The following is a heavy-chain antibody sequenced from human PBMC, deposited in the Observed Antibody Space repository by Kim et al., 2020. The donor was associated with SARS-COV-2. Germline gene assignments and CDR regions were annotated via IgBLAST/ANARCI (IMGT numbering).Heavy chain of an antibody. J-gene: IGHJ5*02. CDR3: ARAGQGILNWFDP. V-gene: IGHV3-30-3*01. CDR1: GFTFSSYA. Sequence: GGSLRLSCAASGFTFSSYAMHWVRQAPGKGLEWVAVISYDGSNKYYADSVKGRFTISRDNSKNTLYLQMNSLRAEDTAVYYCARAGQGILNWFDPWGQGTLVTVSS. CDR2: ISYDGSNK. D-gene: IGHD1-20*01.